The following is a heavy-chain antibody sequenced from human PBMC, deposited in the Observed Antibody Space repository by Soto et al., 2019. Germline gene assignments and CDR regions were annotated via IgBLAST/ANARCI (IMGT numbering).Heavy chain of an antibody. J-gene: IGHJ4*02. V-gene: IGHV3-30*18. CDR2: ISYDGSKR. CDR1: GFTFGNYA. CDR3: AKGGGVPGYPIDY. D-gene: IGHD3-9*01. Sequence: QVQLGESGGGVVQPGKSLRLSCAGSGFTFGNYAMYWVRQAPGKGLEWVAFISYDGSKRYHIDSVKGQFTISRDNSRNTLYLQMDSLRPEDTAVYYCAKGGGVPGYPIDYWGQGTLVTVSS.